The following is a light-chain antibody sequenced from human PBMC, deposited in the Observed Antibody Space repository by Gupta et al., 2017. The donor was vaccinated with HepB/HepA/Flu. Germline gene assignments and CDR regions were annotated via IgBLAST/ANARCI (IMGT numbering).Light chain of an antibody. V-gene: IGKV3-11*01. CDR3: HHRTSGLPKVT. CDR2: VAS. Sequence: ESVLTQSPVTLSLSPGERATLSCRASQSIDNYLAWYQQKPGQPPRLLIYVASNRATGIPARCSGSGGGTDSNLTITSRESEDFEVYYCHHRTSGLPKVTFGRGTKVEIK. J-gene: IGKJ4*01. CDR1: QSIDNY.